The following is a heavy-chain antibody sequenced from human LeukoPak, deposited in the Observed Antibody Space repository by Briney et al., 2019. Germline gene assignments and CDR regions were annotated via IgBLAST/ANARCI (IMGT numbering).Heavy chain of an antibody. D-gene: IGHD3-3*01. CDR1: GFTFSSYG. CDR2: ISYDGSNK. Sequence: GGSLRLSCAASGFTFSSYGMHWVRQAPGKRLEWVAVISYDGSNKYYADSVKGRFAISRDNSKNTLYLQMNSLRAEDTAVYYCAKGFLEWLLADYWGQGTLVTVSS. V-gene: IGHV3-30*18. CDR3: AKGFLEWLLADY. J-gene: IGHJ4*02.